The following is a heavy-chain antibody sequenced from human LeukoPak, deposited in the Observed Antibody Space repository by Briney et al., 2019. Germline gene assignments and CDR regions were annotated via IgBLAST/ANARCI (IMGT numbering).Heavy chain of an antibody. J-gene: IGHJ4*02. CDR3: ARAASGTYYFDY. D-gene: IGHD6-13*01. CDR1: GYTFTGYY. V-gene: IGHV1-2*06. Sequence: GASVKVSCKASGYTFTGYYMHWVRQVPGQGLEWMGRINPNSGVTDYAQKFQGRITMTRDASISTAYMELSRLRSDDSAMYYCARAASGTYYFDYWGQGTLVTVSS. CDR2: INPNSGVT.